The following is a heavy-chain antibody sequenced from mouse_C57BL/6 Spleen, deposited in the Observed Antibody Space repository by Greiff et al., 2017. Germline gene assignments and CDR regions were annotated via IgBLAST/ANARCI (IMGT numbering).Heavy chain of an antibody. V-gene: IGHV1-64*01. J-gene: IGHJ4*01. D-gene: IGHD1-1*01. CDR1: GYTFTSYW. CDR2: IHPNSGST. Sequence: QVQLQQPGAELVKPGASVKLSCKASGYTFTSYWMHWVKQRPGQGLEWIGMIHPNSGSTNYNEKFKSKATLTVDKSSSTAYMQLSSLTSEDSAVYYCARAAYYYGSSNYARDYWGQGTSVTVSS. CDR3: ARAAYYYGSSNYARDY.